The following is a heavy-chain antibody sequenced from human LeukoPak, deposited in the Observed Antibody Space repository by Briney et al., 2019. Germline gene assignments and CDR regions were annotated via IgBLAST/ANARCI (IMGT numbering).Heavy chain of an antibody. CDR3: LRGDRRDY. CDR2: IDSSGGYM. V-gene: IGHV3-21*06. Sequence: PGRSLRLSCAASGFTFSSYAMHWVRQAPGKGLEWVSSIDSSGGYMFYADSVKGRFIISRDNAKDSLYLQMNSLRVEDTAVYYCLRGDRRDYWGQGTLVTVSS. J-gene: IGHJ4*02. CDR1: GFTFSSYA.